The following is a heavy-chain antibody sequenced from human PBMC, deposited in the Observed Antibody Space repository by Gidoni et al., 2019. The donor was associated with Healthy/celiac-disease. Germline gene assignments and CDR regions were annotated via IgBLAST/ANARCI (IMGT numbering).Heavy chain of an antibody. D-gene: IGHD3-3*01. CDR2: IRSKAYGGTT. V-gene: IGHV3-49*03. CDR1: GFTFGDYA. J-gene: IGHJ3*02. Sequence: EVQLVESGGGLVQPGRSLSLSCTASGFTFGDYAMRWFRQAPGKGLEWVGFIRSKAYGGTTEYAASVKGRFTISRDDSKSIAYLQMNSLKTEDTAVYYCTREGDYDFWSGYRRDAFDIWGQGTMVTVSS. CDR3: TREGDYDFWSGYRRDAFDI.